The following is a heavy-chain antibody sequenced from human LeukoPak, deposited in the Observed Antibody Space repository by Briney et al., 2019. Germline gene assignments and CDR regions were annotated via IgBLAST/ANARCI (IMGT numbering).Heavy chain of an antibody. D-gene: IGHD6-6*01. J-gene: IGHJ4*02. CDR1: GFRFSDFT. Sequence: GGSLRLSGAASGFRFSDFTMTWVRQAPGKGPEWVSAIGGRGGSTYYADSLGGRFTISRDNSKDMVYLQMNSLRAEDTAVYYCARHRSSWLIDYWGQGTLVTVSS. CDR2: IGGRGGST. V-gene: IGHV3-23*01. CDR3: ARHRSSWLIDY.